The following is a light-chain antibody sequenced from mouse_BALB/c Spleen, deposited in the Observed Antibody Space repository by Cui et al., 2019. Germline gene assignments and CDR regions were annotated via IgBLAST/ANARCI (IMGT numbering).Light chain of an antibody. CDR3: QHFWGTPFT. Sequence: DIQMTPSPASLSVSVGETVTITCRASDNIYSNLAWYQQKQGKSPQLLVYAATNLADGVPSRFSGSGSGTQYSLKINSLQSEDFGSYYCQHFWGTPFTFGSGTKLEIK. CDR1: DNIYSN. V-gene: IGKV12-46*01. J-gene: IGKJ4*01. CDR2: AAT.